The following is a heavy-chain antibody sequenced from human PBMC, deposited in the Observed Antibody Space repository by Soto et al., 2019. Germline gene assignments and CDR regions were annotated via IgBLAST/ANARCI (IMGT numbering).Heavy chain of an antibody. V-gene: IGHV3-33*01. Sequence: VQLVESGGGVVQPGRSLRLSCAASGFTFSSYGMHWVRQAPGKGLEWVAVIWYDGSNKYYADSVKGRFTISRDNSKNTLYLQMTSLRAEDTAVYYCARGMRSTAGFDIWGQGTMVTVSS. J-gene: IGHJ3*02. CDR3: ARGMRSTAGFDI. D-gene: IGHD2-8*01. CDR2: IWYDGSNK. CDR1: GFTFSSYG.